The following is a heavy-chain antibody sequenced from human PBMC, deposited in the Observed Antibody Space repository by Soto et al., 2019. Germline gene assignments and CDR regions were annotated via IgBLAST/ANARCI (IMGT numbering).Heavy chain of an antibody. CDR2: ISYDGSNK. V-gene: IGHV3-30-3*01. Sequence: QPGGSLRLSCAASGFTFSSYAMHWVRQAPGKGLEWVAVISYDGSNKYYADSVKGRFTISRDNSKNTLYLQMNSLRAEDTAVYYCARDGGAFDWLLAQKYYFDYWGQGTLVTVSS. J-gene: IGHJ4*02. D-gene: IGHD3-9*01. CDR1: GFTFSSYA. CDR3: ARDGGAFDWLLAQKYYFDY.